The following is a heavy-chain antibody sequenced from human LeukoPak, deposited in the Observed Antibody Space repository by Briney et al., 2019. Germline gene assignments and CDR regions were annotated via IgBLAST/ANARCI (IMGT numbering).Heavy chain of an antibody. CDR3: AKAPYYDFWSGYYPFDY. CDR1: GFTFSSYA. Sequence: GGSLTLSCAACGFTFSSYAMRWARQAPGEGREWVSAISGSGGSTYYADSVKGRFTIARDNSKNTLYLQMNSLRAEDTAVYYCAKAPYYDFWSGYYPFDYWGQGTLVTVSS. J-gene: IGHJ4*02. V-gene: IGHV3-23*01. D-gene: IGHD3-3*01. CDR2: ISGSGGST.